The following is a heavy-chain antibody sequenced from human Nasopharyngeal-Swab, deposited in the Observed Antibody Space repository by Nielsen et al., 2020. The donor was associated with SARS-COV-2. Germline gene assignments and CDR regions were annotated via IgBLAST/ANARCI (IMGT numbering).Heavy chain of an antibody. CDR2: ISYDGSNK. Sequence: GESLKISCAASGFTFSSYGMHWVRQAPGKGLEWVAVISYDGSNKYYADSVKGRFTISRDNSKNTLYLQMNSLRAEDTAVYYCARVGFPGRFDLWGRGTLVTVSS. V-gene: IGHV3-30*03. CDR3: ARVGFPGRFDL. J-gene: IGHJ2*01. D-gene: IGHD3-10*01. CDR1: GFTFSSYG.